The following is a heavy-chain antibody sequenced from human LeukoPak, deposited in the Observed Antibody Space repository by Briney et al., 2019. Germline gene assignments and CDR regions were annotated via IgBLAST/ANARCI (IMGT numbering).Heavy chain of an antibody. Sequence: SETLSLTCTVSGGSINAYYWSWIRQTPGKGLEWIGHTYYSGNTNYNPSLKSRVSISIHTSNKQFSLELNSVTAADTAVYYCARVLGLMEWLFDPWGQGILVTVSS. CDR3: ARVLGLMEWLFDP. J-gene: IGHJ5*02. CDR1: GGSINAYY. CDR2: TYYSGNT. D-gene: IGHD3-3*01. V-gene: IGHV4-59*01.